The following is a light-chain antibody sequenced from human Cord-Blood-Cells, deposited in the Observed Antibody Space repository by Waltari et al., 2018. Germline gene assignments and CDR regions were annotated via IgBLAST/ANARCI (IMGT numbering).Light chain of an antibody. CDR2: EGS. Sequence: QSTLTQPASVSGSPGKSNTISCTGTSSEVGSYNPDSWYQQHPGKAPKLMIYEGSKRPSGVSNRFSGSNSGNTASLTISGLQAEDEANYYCCSYAGSSTFVFGTGTKVTVL. V-gene: IGLV2-23*03. CDR1: SSEVGSYNP. CDR3: CSYAGSSTFV. J-gene: IGLJ1*01.